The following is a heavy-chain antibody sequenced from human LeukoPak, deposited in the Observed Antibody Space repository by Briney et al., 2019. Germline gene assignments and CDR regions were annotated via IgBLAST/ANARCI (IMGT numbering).Heavy chain of an antibody. CDR1: GYTFTGYY. CDR2: INPNSGGT. CDR3: ASDLEAMHYYDSSGYYPP. D-gene: IGHD3-22*01. V-gene: IGHV1-2*02. Sequence: GASVKVSCKASGYTFTGYYMHWVRQAPGQGLEWMGWINPNSGGTNYAQKFQGRVTMTRDTSISTAYMELSRLRSDDTAVYYCASDLEAMHYYDSSGYYPPWGQGTLVTVSS. J-gene: IGHJ5*02.